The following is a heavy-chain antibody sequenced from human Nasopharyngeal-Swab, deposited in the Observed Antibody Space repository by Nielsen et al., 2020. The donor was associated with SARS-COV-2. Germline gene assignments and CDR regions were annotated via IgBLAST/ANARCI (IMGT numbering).Heavy chain of an antibody. V-gene: IGHV7-4-1*02. CDR3: AREGDASVPGTLFDY. CDR1: GYTFTNYA. Sequence: ASAKVSCKASGYTFTNYALNWVRQAPGQGLEWMGWINTNPGNPTYAQGFTGRFVFSLDTSVSTAYLQISGLKSEDTAVYRCAREGDASVPGTLFDYWGQGTQVTVSS. J-gene: IGHJ4*02. D-gene: IGHD6-19*01. CDR2: INTNPGNP.